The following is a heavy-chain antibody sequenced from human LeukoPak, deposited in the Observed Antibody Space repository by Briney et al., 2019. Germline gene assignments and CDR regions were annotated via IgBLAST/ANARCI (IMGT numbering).Heavy chain of an antibody. J-gene: IGHJ4*02. Sequence: PSETLSLTCTVSGGSINSYYWSWIRQPPGKGLEWIGQINPSRNTNYNPSLKSRVTISVDTSKKQFSLKLSSVTAADTAVYYCARRYDFWSGYPPPLDYWGQGTLVTVSS. CDR1: GGSINSYY. D-gene: IGHD3-3*01. V-gene: IGHV4-34*01. CDR3: ARRYDFWSGYPPPLDY. CDR2: INPSRNT.